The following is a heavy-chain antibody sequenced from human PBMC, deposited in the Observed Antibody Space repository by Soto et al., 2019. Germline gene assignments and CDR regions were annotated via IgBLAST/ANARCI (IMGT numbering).Heavy chain of an antibody. CDR2: IYTSASI. CDR3: ARDREAGYHFYYGMDV. CDR1: GADINTYS. D-gene: IGHD6-19*01. V-gene: IGHV4-4*07. J-gene: IGHJ6*02. Sequence: TLSLTCSVSGADINTYSWTWIRQPAGKGLEWIGRIYTSASINYNPSLRGRVTLSVDTSTNQVSLKLASVTAADTAVYYCARDREAGYHFYYGMDVWGQGTTVTVYS.